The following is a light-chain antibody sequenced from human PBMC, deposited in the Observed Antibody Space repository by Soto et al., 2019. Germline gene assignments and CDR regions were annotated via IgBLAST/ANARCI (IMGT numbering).Light chain of an antibody. V-gene: IGLV1-44*01. Sequence: QSVLTQLPSASGTPGQRVTISCSGSSSNIGSNTVNWYQQLPGTAPKLLIYNNYQRPSGVPDRFSGSKSGTSASLAISGLQSEDEADYYCAAWDDSLSGYVFGTGTKLTVL. CDR2: NNY. CDR1: SSNIGSNT. CDR3: AAWDDSLSGYV. J-gene: IGLJ1*01.